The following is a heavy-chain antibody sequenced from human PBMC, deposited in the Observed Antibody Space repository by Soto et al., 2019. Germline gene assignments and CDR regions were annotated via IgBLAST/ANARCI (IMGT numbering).Heavy chain of an antibody. CDR2: IYYSGST. CDR1: GGSISSYY. V-gene: IGHV4-59*01. CDR3: ARGGLKVATIGFDY. Sequence: SETLSLTCTVSGGSISSYYWSWIRQPPGKGLEWIGYIYYSGSTNYNPSLKSRVTISVDTSKNQFSLKLSSVTAAATAVYYCARGGLKVATIGFDYWGQGTLVTVSS. D-gene: IGHD5-12*01. J-gene: IGHJ4*02.